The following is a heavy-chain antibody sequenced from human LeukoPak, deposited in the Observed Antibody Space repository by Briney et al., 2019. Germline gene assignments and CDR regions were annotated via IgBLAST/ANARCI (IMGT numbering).Heavy chain of an antibody. J-gene: IGHJ4*02. CDR3: ARDAETTYYDFWTGYSWD. CDR1: GYTFTGYY. V-gene: IGHV1-2*02. CDR2: INPNSGGT. Sequence: ASMKVSCKASGYTFTGYYMHWVRQAPGQGLEWMGWINPNSGGTNYAQKFQGRVTMTRDTPISTAYMELRSLRSDDTAVYYCARDAETTYYDFWTGYSWDWGQGTLVTVSS. D-gene: IGHD3-3*01.